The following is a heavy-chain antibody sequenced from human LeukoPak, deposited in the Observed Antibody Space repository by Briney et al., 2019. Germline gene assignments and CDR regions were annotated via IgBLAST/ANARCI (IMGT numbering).Heavy chain of an antibody. V-gene: IGHV3-48*03. CDR1: GFTFSSYA. CDR3: VRDKGGRDGNRVDALDI. D-gene: IGHD5-24*01. CDR2: ISTSGTKM. J-gene: IGHJ3*02. Sequence: PGGSLRLSCAASGFTFSSYAMNWVRQAPGKGLEWVAYISTSGTKMYYADSVKGRFTISRDNAKNSLYLQMNSLRAEDTAVYYCVRDKGGRDGNRVDALDIWGQGTVVTVSS.